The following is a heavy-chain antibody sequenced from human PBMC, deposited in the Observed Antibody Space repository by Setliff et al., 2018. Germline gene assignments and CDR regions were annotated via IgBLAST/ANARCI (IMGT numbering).Heavy chain of an antibody. D-gene: IGHD5-12*01. CDR3: ARLGGLLVATMPFDY. V-gene: IGHV4-38-2*01. CDR1: GFSITNGYY. Sequence: LSLTCAVSGFSITNGYYWGWIRQSPGRGLEWIANIFQSGITFYNPSLKSRVTMSLDTSTNQFSLKLRSVTAADTAVYYCARLGGLLVATMPFDYWGQGIPVTVS. J-gene: IGHJ4*02. CDR2: IFQSGIT.